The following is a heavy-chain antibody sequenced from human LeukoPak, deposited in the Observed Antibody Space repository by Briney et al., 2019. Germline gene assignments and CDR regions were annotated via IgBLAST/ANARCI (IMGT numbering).Heavy chain of an antibody. Sequence: ASVKVSCKVSGYTLTELSMHWVRQAPGKGLEWMGGFDPEDGETIYAQKFQGRVTMTEDTSTDTAYMELSSLRSEDTAVYYCARDRLYSSSTHPQGMDVWGQGTTVTVSS. J-gene: IGHJ6*02. V-gene: IGHV1-24*01. D-gene: IGHD6-6*01. CDR1: GYTLTELS. CDR2: FDPEDGET. CDR3: ARDRLYSSSTHPQGMDV.